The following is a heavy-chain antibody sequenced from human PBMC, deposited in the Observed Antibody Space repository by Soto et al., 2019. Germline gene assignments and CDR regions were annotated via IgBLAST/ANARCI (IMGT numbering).Heavy chain of an antibody. CDR2: FDPEDGET. CDR1: GYTLTELS. CDR3: ATGLYSGYVGPRFYAFDI. V-gene: IGHV1-24*01. D-gene: IGHD5-12*01. Sequence: ASVKVSCKVSGYTLTELSMHWVRQAPGKGLERMGGFDPEDGETIYAQKFQGRVTMTEDTSTDTAYMELSSLRSEDTAVYYCATGLYSGYVGPRFYAFDIWGQGTMVTVSS. J-gene: IGHJ3*02.